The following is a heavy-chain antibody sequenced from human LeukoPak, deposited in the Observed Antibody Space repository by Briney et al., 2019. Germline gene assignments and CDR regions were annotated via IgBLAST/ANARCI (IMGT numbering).Heavy chain of an antibody. CDR2: INHSGST. J-gene: IGHJ4*02. D-gene: IGHD5-18*01. CDR1: GGSFSGYY. V-gene: IGHV4-34*01. CDR3: ARDTAMVTHYYFDY. Sequence: SETLSLTCAVYGGSFSGYYWSWIRQPPGKGLEWIGEINHSGSTNYNPSLKSRVTISVDTSKNQFSLKLSSVTAADTAVYYCARDTAMVTHYYFDYWGQGTLATVSS.